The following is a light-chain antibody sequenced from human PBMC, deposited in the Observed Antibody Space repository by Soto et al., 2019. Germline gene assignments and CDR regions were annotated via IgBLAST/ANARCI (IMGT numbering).Light chain of an antibody. Sequence: QSVLTQPPSASGTPGQRVTISCSGSSSNIGSNTVNWYQQLPGTAPKLLIYSNNQRPSGVPDRFSGSKSGTSASLAISGLHAEDEADYYCAAWDDSLSSPVFGGGTKVTVL. J-gene: IGLJ2*01. CDR1: SSNIGSNT. CDR2: SNN. V-gene: IGLV1-44*01. CDR3: AAWDDSLSSPV.